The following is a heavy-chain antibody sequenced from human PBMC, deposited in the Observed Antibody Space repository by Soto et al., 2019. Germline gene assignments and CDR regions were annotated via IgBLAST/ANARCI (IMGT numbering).Heavy chain of an antibody. D-gene: IGHD3-22*01. V-gene: IGHV1-69*01. CDR1: GGTFSSYA. J-gene: IGHJ3*02. CDR2: IIPIFGTA. CDR3: ARVSAYYYDSSGYNAFDI. Sequence: QVQLVQSGAEVKKPGSSVKVSCKASGGTFSSYAISWVRQAPGQGLEWMGGIIPIFGTANYAQKFQGRVTITADESTSTAYMELSSLRSEDTVVYYCARVSAYYYDSSGYNAFDIWGQGTMVTVSS.